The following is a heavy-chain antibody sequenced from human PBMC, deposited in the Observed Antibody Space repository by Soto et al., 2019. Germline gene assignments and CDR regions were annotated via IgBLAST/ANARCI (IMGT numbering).Heavy chain of an antibody. J-gene: IGHJ5*02. CDR2: IFPLLAMV. D-gene: IGHD1-26*01. V-gene: IGHV1-69*04. CDR1: GGDLTNSG. CDR3: AEADGAGFKP. Sequence: QVHLVQSGAEMKKPGSSVKVSCKVSGGDLTNSGISWVRQAPGQGLEWMGGIFPLLAMVDYSQKFQGRVTITAQESTTTAYMDLGCLNSDLTTVYYLAEADGAGFKPWGQGTLVIVSS.